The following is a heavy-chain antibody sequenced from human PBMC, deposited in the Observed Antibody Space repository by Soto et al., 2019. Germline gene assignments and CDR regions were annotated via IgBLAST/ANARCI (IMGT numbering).Heavy chain of an antibody. CDR2: ISGSGGST. Sequence: EVLLLESGGGLVQPGGSLRLSCAASGFTFSSYAMSWVRQAPGKGLEWVSAISGSGGSTYYADSVKGRFTISRDNSKNTLYLQMNSLRAEDTAVYYCAKPPGPYDIRSGMDVWGQGTTVTVSS. CDR3: AKPPGPYDIRSGMDV. V-gene: IGHV3-23*01. J-gene: IGHJ6*02. CDR1: GFTFSSYA. D-gene: IGHD3-9*01.